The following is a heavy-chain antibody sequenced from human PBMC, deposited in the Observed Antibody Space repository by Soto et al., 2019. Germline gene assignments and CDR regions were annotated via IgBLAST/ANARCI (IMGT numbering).Heavy chain of an antibody. J-gene: IGHJ4*02. D-gene: IGHD2-8*02. Sequence: SETLSLTCTVSGASITGTSYWSWIRQPAGKGLEWIGRFSLSGTTNYNPSLRSRVTTSADVSKNQFSLRLTSVTAADTALYYCARGMTPPGAPAWYYFDSWGQGTLVTVSS. CDR1: GASITGTSY. CDR2: FSLSGTT. CDR3: ARGMTPPGAPAWYYFDS. V-gene: IGHV4-4*07.